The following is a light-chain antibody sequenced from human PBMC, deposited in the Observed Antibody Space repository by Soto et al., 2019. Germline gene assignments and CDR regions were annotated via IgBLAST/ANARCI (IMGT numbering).Light chain of an antibody. J-gene: IGLJ1*01. V-gene: IGLV2-8*01. CDR1: SSDVGGYSY. CDR3: SSYTSSSTFYV. Sequence: QSVLTQPPSASGSPGQSVTISCTGTSSDVGGYSYVSWYQQHPGKAPKLMLYEVTKRPSGVPDRFSGSKSGNTASLTISGLQAEDEADYYCSSYTSSSTFYVFGTGTKLTVL. CDR2: EVT.